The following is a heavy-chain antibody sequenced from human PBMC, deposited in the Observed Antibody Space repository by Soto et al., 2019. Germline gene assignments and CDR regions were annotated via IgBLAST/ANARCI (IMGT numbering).Heavy chain of an antibody. CDR3: AKAETWDDILTGPPDY. D-gene: IGHD3-9*01. V-gene: IGHV3-23*01. CDR1: GFTFSSYA. CDR2: ISGSGGST. J-gene: IGHJ4*02. Sequence: EVQLLESGGGLVQPGGSLRLSCAASGFTFSSYAMSWVRQAPGKGLEWVSAISGSGGSTYYADSVKGRFTISRDNSKNTLYRQMNSLRAEDTAVYYCAKAETWDDILTGPPDYWGQGTLVTVSS.